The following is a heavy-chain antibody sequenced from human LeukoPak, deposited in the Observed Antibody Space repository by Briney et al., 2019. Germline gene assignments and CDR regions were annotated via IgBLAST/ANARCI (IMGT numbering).Heavy chain of an antibody. D-gene: IGHD6-19*01. V-gene: IGHV4-59*02. Sequence: PSETLSLTCTVSRGSVSSAYWSWIRQPPGKRLEWIGYMYNSEITNYNPSLKSRVTMSLDMSKNQFSLALTSVSEADTAVYYCATGHSSGWFDYWGQGSLVIVSS. CDR2: MYNSEIT. J-gene: IGHJ4*02. CDR3: ATGHSSGWFDY. CDR1: RGSVSSAY.